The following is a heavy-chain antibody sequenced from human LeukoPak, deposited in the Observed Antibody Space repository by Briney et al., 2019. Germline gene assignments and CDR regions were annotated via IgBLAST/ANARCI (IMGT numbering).Heavy chain of an antibody. J-gene: IGHJ4*02. CDR1: GLTFNSYA. Sequence: TGGSLTLSCAASGLTFNSYAMNWVRQAPGKGLEWVSSISVSSSDIYYADSMKGRFTISRDNAKNSLYLQMNGLRAEDTAVYYCARSLSSSWHYFDFWGQGTLVTVSS. D-gene: IGHD6-13*01. CDR2: ISVSSSDI. CDR3: ARSLSSSWHYFDF. V-gene: IGHV3-21*01.